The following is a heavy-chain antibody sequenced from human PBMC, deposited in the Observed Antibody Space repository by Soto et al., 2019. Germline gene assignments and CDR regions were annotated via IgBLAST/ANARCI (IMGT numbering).Heavy chain of an antibody. J-gene: IGHJ4*02. CDR3: ARARPAGARYYFDY. Sequence: EVQLVESGGGLVQPGGSLRLSCAASGFTFSSYSMNWVRQAPGKGLEWVSYISSSSSTIYYADSVKGRFTIHRDNAKNSLYLQMNSLRAEDTSVYYCARARPAGARYYFDYWGQGTLVTVSS. D-gene: IGHD2-2*01. V-gene: IGHV3-48*01. CDR2: ISSSSSTI. CDR1: GFTFSSYS.